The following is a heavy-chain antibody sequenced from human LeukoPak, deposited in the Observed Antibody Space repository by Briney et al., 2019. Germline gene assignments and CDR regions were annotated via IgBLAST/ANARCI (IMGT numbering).Heavy chain of an antibody. Sequence: SVKVSCKASVYTFPIYGISWVRQAPGQGREWMRWNSAYNGNTNYAQKLQGRVTMTTDTSTSTAYMELRSLRSDDTAVYYCARDSANVVVTAAFDPWGQGTLVTVSS. CDR1: VYTFPIYG. V-gene: IGHV1-18*01. CDR3: ARDSANVVVTAAFDP. J-gene: IGHJ5*02. D-gene: IGHD2-21*02. CDR2: NSAYNGNT.